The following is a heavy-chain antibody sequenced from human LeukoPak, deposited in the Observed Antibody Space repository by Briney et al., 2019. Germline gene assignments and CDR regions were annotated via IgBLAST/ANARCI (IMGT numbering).Heavy chain of an antibody. J-gene: IGHJ1*01. CDR1: GFTFSNYA. CDR3: AKDPDGSGTYCIPAEYIQH. V-gene: IGHV3-23*01. D-gene: IGHD3-10*01. Sequence: PGGSLRLSCSASGFTFSNYAMSWVRQTPAKGLEWVSAISSSAVSTYYADSVKGRFTISRDNSKNILYLQMNSLRAEDTAVYYCAKDPDGSGTYCIPAEYIQHWGQGTLVSVSS. CDR2: ISSSAVST.